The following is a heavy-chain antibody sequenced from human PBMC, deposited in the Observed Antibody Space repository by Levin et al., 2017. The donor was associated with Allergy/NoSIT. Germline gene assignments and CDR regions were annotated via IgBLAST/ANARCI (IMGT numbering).Heavy chain of an antibody. CDR1: GFTFSDYY. CDR2: ISSSGSTI. Sequence: GESLKISCAASGFTFSDYYMSWIRQAPGKGLEWVSYISSSGSTIYYADSVKGRFTISRDNAKNSLYLQMNSLRAEDTAVYYCARGGYSSGYAFDYWGQGTLVTVSS. J-gene: IGHJ4*02. CDR3: ARGGYSSGYAFDY. V-gene: IGHV3-11*01. D-gene: IGHD6-19*01.